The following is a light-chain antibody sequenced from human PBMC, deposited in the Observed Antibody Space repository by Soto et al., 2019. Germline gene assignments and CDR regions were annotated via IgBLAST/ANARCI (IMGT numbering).Light chain of an antibody. V-gene: IGKV1-5*01. CDR3: QHTRT. J-gene: IGKJ1*01. CDR2: DAS. Sequence: DFQMTQSPSTLSASVGDRVTITCRASQNINNSVAWYQQKPGKAPKFLIYDASTLQRGVSSRFSGSGFGTEFSLTINSLQHDDSGSYYCQHTRTFGQGTKVEVK. CDR1: QNINNS.